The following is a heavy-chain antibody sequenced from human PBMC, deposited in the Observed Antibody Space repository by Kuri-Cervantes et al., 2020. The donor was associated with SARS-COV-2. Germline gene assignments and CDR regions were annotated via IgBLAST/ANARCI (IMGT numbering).Heavy chain of an antibody. Sequence: SVKVSCKASGGTFGSYAISWVRQAPGQGLEWMGRIIPIFGIANYAQKFQGRVTITAGKSTSTAYMELSSLRSEDTAVYYCARDAAADNLSDYWGQGTLVTVSS. V-gene: IGHV1-69*04. J-gene: IGHJ4*02. CDR3: ARDAAADNLSDY. CDR2: IIPIFGIA. D-gene: IGHD6-13*01. CDR1: GGTFGSYA.